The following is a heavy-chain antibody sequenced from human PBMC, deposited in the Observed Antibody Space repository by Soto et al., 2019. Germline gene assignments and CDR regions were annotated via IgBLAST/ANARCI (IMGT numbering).Heavy chain of an antibody. CDR2: ISAYNGNT. D-gene: IGHD6-19*01. J-gene: IGHJ6*02. V-gene: IGHV1-18*04. CDR1: GYTFTSYG. CDR3: ARGGDSSGWYDYYYGMDV. Sequence: GASVKVSWKASGYTFTSYGISWVRQAPGQGLEWMGWISAYNGNTNYAQKLQGRVTMTTDTSTSTAYMELRSLRSDDTAVYYCARGGDSSGWYDYYYGMDVWGQGTTVTVSS.